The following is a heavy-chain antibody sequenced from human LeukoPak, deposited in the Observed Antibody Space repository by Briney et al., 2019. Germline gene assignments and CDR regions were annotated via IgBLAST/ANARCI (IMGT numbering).Heavy chain of an antibody. CDR2: ISSSSSTI. CDR1: EFTFSSYN. Sequence: GGSLRLSCAASEFTFSSYNMNWVRQAPGKGLEWVSYISSSSSTIYYADSVKGRFTISRDNAKNSLYLQMNSLRAEDTAVYYCAELGITMIGGVWGKGTTVTISS. J-gene: IGHJ6*04. CDR3: AELGITMIGGV. D-gene: IGHD3-10*02. V-gene: IGHV3-48*04.